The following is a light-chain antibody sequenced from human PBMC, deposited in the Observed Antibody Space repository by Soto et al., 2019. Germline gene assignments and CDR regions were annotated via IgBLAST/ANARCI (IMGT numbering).Light chain of an antibody. Sequence: DIQMTQSPSSLSASVGDRVTITCRASQGISKFLAWYQQKPGKVPKLLISVASSLQSGVPSRFSGSGSGTDFTLTISGLQPEDVATYYCQKYDNVPFAFGPGTKVDI. CDR3: QKYDNVPFA. CDR2: VAS. V-gene: IGKV1-27*01. J-gene: IGKJ3*01. CDR1: QGISKF.